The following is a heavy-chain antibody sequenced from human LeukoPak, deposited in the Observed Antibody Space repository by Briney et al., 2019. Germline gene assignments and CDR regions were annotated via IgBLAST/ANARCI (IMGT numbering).Heavy chain of an antibody. J-gene: IGHJ6*03. Sequence: SETLSLTCTVPGGSISSHYWSWIRQPPGKGLEWIGYIYYSGSTNYNPSLKSRVTISVDTSKNQFSLKLSSVTAADTAVYYCARFLADSSSWYHYYYYYYMDVWGKGTTVTVSS. CDR2: IYYSGST. V-gene: IGHV4-59*11. CDR1: GGSISSHY. D-gene: IGHD6-13*01. CDR3: ARFLADSSSWYHYYYYYYMDV.